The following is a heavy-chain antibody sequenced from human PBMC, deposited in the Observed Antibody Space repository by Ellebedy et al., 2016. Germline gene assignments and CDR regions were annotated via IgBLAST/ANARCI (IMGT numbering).Heavy chain of an antibody. CDR1: GLTLSDYW. V-gene: IGHV3-74*01. Sequence: GESLKISXAASGLTLSDYWMHWVRQAPGKGLVWVSRITSDGSITIYADSVKGRFTISKDIANNSLYLQMSSLRAEDTAVYYCTKVGNGWSSDYWGQGTLVTVSS. J-gene: IGHJ4*02. CDR3: TKVGNGWSSDY. D-gene: IGHD6-19*01. CDR2: ITSDGSIT.